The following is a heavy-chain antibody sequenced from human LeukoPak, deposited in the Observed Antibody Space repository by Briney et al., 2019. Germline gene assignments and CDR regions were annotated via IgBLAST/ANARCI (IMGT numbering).Heavy chain of an antibody. J-gene: IGHJ4*02. CDR2: IYPGNSDT. V-gene: IGHV5-51*01. CDR3: AVHSLGIQFDY. CDR1: GYRFTTYW. D-gene: IGHD1-1*01. Sequence: GESLKISCKGSGYRFTTYWIGWVRQMPGKGLEYMAIIYPGNSDTKYNPSFQGQVTISADKSISTVYLQWSSLKASDTAMYYCAVHSLGIQFDYWGRGALVTVSS.